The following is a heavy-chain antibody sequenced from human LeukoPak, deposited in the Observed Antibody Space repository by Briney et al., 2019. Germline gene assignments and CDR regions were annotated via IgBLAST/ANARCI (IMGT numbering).Heavy chain of an antibody. J-gene: IGHJ3*02. CDR2: IYYSGST. CDR1: GGSISSYY. Sequence: SETLSLTCTVSGGSISSYYWSWIRQPPGKGLEWIGYIYYSGSTNYNPSLKSRVTISVDTSKNQFSLKLSSVTAADTAVYYCASSSSWYVLGAFDIWGQGTMVTVSS. CDR3: ASSSSWYVLGAFDI. D-gene: IGHD6-13*01. V-gene: IGHV4-59*01.